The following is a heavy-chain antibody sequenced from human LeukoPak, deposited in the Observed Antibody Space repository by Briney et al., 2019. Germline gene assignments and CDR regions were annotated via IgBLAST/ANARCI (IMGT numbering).Heavy chain of an antibody. J-gene: IGHJ4*02. V-gene: IGHV3-21*01. CDR3: AKALLGYCSSTSCYGFDY. Sequence: GGSLRLSCAASGFTFSSYSMNWVRQAPGKGLEWVSSISSSSSCIYYADSVKGRFTISRDNSKNTLYLQMNSLRAEDTAVYYCAKALLGYCSSTSCYGFDYWGQGTLVTVSS. CDR1: GFTFSSYS. D-gene: IGHD2-2*01. CDR2: ISSSSSCI.